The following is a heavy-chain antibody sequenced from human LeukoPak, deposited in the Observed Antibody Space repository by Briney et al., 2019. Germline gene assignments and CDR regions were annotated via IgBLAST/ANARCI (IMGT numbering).Heavy chain of an antibody. CDR2: IYPGDSDT. D-gene: IGHD2-2*01. Sequence: GESLKISCKGSRYSFTSYWIGWVRQMPGKGLEWMGIIYPGDSDTRYSPSFQGQVTISADKSISTAYLQWSSLKASDTAMYYCARRLAHCSSTSCYWGGFAFDIWGQGTMVTVSS. CDR3: ARRLAHCSSTSCYWGGFAFDI. V-gene: IGHV5-51*01. CDR1: RYSFTSYW. J-gene: IGHJ3*02.